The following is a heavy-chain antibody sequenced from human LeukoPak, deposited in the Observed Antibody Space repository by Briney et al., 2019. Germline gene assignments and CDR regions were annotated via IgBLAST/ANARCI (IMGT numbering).Heavy chain of an antibody. D-gene: IGHD1-20*01. J-gene: IGHJ3*01. CDR2: IRGSGGTT. CDR3: WKGGQYIWNALSS. V-gene: IGHV3-23*01. CDR1: GFTFSTHA. Sequence: GCSLRLSCAASGFTFSTHAMSRLRQAPADRLDGASAIRGSGGTTFYPRSVNGRFTISTDHSNNPLSLQMNSQRADRPALDYFWKGGQYIWNALSSWGQGTMVTVSS.